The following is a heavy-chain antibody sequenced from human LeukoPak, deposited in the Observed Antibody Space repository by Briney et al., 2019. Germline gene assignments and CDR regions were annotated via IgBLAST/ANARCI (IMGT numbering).Heavy chain of an antibody. CDR2: ISGSGGST. J-gene: IGHJ4*02. V-gene: IGHV3-23*01. CDR1: GFTFSSYA. D-gene: IGHD6-13*01. Sequence: HPGGSLRLSCAASGFTFSSYAMSWVRQAPGKGLEWVSAISGSGGSTYYADSVKGRFTISRDNSKNTLYLQMNSLRAEDTAVYYCAKDSKIPQQTLDYWGQGTLVTVSS. CDR3: AKDSKIPQQTLDY.